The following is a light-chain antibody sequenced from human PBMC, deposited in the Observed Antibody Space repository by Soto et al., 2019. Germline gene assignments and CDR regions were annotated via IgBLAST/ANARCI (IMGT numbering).Light chain of an antibody. Sequence: IVMTQSPATLSMSPGERATLSCRASQSLNRDLAWYQQKPGQSPRLLIFGASIRATGIPARFSGSGSGTEFTLTIGSPQSEDCALYYCQQYTNWAGTFGQGTKVDIX. V-gene: IGKV3-15*01. CDR2: GAS. CDR1: QSLNRD. J-gene: IGKJ1*01. CDR3: QQYTNWAGT.